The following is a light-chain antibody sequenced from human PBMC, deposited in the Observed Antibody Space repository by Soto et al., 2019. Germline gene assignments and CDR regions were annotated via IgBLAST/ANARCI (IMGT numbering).Light chain of an antibody. CDR2: GAS. CDR3: QQYHTSPWT. CDR1: QSVTSSY. V-gene: IGKV3-20*01. J-gene: IGKJ1*01. Sequence: EIVLTQSPGTLSLSPGERATLSCRASQSVTSSYLAWYHQKPGQAPRLLIYGASSRATGIPDRFSGGGSGTDSTLTISRLEPEDFAVYYCQQYHTSPWTFGQGTKVDI.